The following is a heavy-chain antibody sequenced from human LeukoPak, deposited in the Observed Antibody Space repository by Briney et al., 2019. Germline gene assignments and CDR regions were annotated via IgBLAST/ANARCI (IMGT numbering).Heavy chain of an antibody. CDR3: AKDTPLCYFDY. Sequence: GGSLRLSCAASGFTFSSYGMHWIRQAPGKGLEWVAFIRNDGSIIYNADSVKGRFTISRDNSKNTLYLQMNSLRADDTAVYYCAKDTPLCYFDYWGQGTLVTVSS. J-gene: IGHJ4*02. D-gene: IGHD3-16*01. CDR2: IRNDGSII. CDR1: GFTFSSYG. V-gene: IGHV3-30*02.